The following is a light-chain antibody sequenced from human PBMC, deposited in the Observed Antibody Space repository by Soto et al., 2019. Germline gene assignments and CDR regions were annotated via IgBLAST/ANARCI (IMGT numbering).Light chain of an antibody. CDR1: QSLLSGADNKDY. CDR2: WAY. Sequence: DIVMTQSPDSLAVSLGERVTINCKSSQSLLSGADNKDYLAWSQQKPGQPPKLLIYWAYIRASGVPDRFTGSGSGTDFTLTINSLQPEDVAVYYCQQYYSAPYTFGQGSKVEIK. CDR3: QQYYSAPYT. J-gene: IGKJ2*01. V-gene: IGKV4-1*01.